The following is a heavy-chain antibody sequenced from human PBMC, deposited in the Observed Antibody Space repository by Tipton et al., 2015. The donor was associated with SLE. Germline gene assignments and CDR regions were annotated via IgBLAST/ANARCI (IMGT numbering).Heavy chain of an antibody. J-gene: IGHJ6*02. CDR2: IHHGGST. V-gene: IGHV4-34*01. Sequence: TLSLTCAVYGGSFTTYYWTWIRQPPGKGLEWIGEIHHGGSTYYNPSLKSRVTLAVDTSKNQLSLKLNAVTAADTAVYYCARTAVLAAIMMDVWGQGTTVTVSS. CDR1: GGSFTTYY. D-gene: IGHD3-3*02. CDR3: ARTAVLAAIMMDV.